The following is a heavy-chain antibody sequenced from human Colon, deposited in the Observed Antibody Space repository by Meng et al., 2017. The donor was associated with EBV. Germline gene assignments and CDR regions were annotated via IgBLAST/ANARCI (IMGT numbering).Heavy chain of an antibody. CDR2: IYYSGST. Sequence: VQRQESGPGLVKPSQTLSLTCTVSGGSSSSGNDYWSGIRQHPGKGLEYIGYIYYSGSTNYNPSLKSRVIISVDTSKNQFSLRLNSVTAADTAVYYCASLYGDSSVWYLDLWGRGTLVTVSS. D-gene: IGHD4-17*01. J-gene: IGHJ2*01. CDR1: GGSSSSGNDY. V-gene: IGHV4-31*03. CDR3: ASLYGDSSVWYLDL.